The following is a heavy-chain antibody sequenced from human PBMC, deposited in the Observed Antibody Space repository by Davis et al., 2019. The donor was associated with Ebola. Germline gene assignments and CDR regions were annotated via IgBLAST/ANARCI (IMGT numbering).Heavy chain of an antibody. CDR3: AKDPNDPIVVVVAEGDY. Sequence: PGGSLRLSCAASGFTFSSYAMSWVRQAPGKGLEWVSAISGSGGSTYYADSVKGRFTISRDNSKNTLYLQMNSLRAEDTAVYYCAKDPNDPIVVVVAEGDYWGQGTLVTVSS. D-gene: IGHD2-15*01. CDR1: GFTFSSYA. J-gene: IGHJ4*02. CDR2: ISGSGGST. V-gene: IGHV3-23*01.